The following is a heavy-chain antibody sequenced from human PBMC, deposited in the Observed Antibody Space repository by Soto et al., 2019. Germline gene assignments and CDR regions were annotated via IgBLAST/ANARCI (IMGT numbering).Heavy chain of an antibody. V-gene: IGHV4-39*01. CDR3: ARHPSNFWFDP. D-gene: IGHD4-4*01. Sequence: SETPSLTCTVSDGSISSSSYFWGWILHPPGKGLEWIGSIYYSGSTYYNPSLKSRVTVSVDTSKNQFSLKLSSVTAADTAVYYCARHPSNFWFDPWGQGTLVTVSS. CDR2: IYYSGST. J-gene: IGHJ5*02. CDR1: DGSISSSSYF.